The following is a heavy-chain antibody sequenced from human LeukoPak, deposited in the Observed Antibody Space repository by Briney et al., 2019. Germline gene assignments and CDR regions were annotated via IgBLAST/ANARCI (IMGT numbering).Heavy chain of an antibody. CDR3: AKGSAAGRPYYFDY. V-gene: IGHV3-23*01. D-gene: IGHD6-25*01. J-gene: IGHJ4*02. CDR1: GFIFSNYA. Sequence: GGSLRLSCAASGFIFSNYAMSWVRQGPGTGLEWVSAIDSTGAYAWYADSVKGRFTISKGSSKTILYLQMNSLRAEDAAVYFCAKGSAAGRPYYFDYWGQGTLVTVSS. CDR2: IDSTGAYA.